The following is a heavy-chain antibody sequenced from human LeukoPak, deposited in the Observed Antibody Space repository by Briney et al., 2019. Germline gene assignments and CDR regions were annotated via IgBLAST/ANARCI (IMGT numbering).Heavy chain of an antibody. CDR2: IYTSGST. V-gene: IGHV4-4*07. D-gene: IGHD6-13*01. Sequence: SETLSLTCTVSGGSISSYYWSWIRQPAGKGLEWIGRIYTSGSTNYNPSLKSQVTMSVDTSKNQFSLKLSSVTAADTAVYYCARVSRTPYSSSWSGGAFDIWGQGTMVTVSS. CDR3: ARVSRTPYSSSWSGGAFDI. CDR1: GGSISSYY. J-gene: IGHJ3*02.